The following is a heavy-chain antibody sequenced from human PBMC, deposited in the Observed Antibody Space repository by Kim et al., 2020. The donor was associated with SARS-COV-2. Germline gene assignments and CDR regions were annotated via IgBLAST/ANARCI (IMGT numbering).Heavy chain of an antibody. Sequence: ASVKVSCKVSGNTLGELSIQWVRQAPGKGLEWMGGFDPEDGETIYAQKFQGRVTMTEDTSTDTVYMELTSLKSEDTAVYYCATIGHMSGYYSNWFDPWGRGTLVTVSS. J-gene: IGHJ5*02. D-gene: IGHD3-22*01. V-gene: IGHV1-24*01. CDR3: ATIGHMSGYYSNWFDP. CDR2: FDPEDGET. CDR1: GNTLGELS.